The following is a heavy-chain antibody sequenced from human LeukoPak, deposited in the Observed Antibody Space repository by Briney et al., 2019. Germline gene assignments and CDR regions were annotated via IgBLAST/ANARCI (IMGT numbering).Heavy chain of an antibody. Sequence: ASVKVSCKASGYTFTSYYMHWVRQAPGQGGEWMGIINPSGGTTNNAQKFQGRVTMTRDTSTSTVYMELTSLRSEDTAVYSCARPIQPRDAFDIWGQGTMVTVSS. J-gene: IGHJ3*02. CDR2: INPSGGTT. CDR3: ARPIQPRDAFDI. D-gene: IGHD5-18*01. CDR1: GYTFTSYY. V-gene: IGHV1-46*01.